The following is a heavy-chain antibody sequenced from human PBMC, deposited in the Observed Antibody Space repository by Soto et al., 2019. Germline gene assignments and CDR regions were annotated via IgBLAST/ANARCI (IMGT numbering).Heavy chain of an antibody. Sequence: SETLSLTCDVSSVSIASSNWWTWVRQPPGKGLEWLGKISHSGTVNYNATLRSRVTISVDKPKNQLSLKLMSVTAADTAVYYCARDYDGFDYWGPGILVTVSS. CDR2: ISHSGTV. CDR3: ARDYDGFDY. V-gene: IGHV4-4*02. CDR1: SVSIASSNW. D-gene: IGHD3-16*01. J-gene: IGHJ4*02.